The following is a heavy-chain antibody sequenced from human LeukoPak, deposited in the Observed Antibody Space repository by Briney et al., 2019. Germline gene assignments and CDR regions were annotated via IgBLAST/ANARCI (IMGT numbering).Heavy chain of an antibody. J-gene: IGHJ4*02. CDR2: INPNSGGT. V-gene: IGHV1-2*02. CDR1: GYTFTGYY. Sequence: ASVKVSCKASGYTFTGYYMHWVRQAPGQGLEWMGWINPNSGGTNYAQKFQGRVTMTRDTSISTAYMELSRLRSDDTAVYYCARGNGGRLCGGDCPPPGYWGQGTLVTVSS. CDR3: ARGNGGRLCGGDCPPPGY. D-gene: IGHD2-21*02.